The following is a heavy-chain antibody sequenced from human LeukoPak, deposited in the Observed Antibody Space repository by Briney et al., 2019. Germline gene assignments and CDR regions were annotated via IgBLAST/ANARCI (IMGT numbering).Heavy chain of an antibody. CDR2: ISSSSSYI. Sequence: GGSLRLSCAASGFTFSSYSMNWVRQAPGKGLEWVSSISSSSSYIYYADSVKGRFTISRDNAMNSLYLQMNSLRAADTAVYYCARFQWLVYRHAAFDIWGQGTMVTVSS. V-gene: IGHV3-21*04. J-gene: IGHJ3*02. D-gene: IGHD6-19*01. CDR1: GFTFSSYS. CDR3: ARFQWLVYRHAAFDI.